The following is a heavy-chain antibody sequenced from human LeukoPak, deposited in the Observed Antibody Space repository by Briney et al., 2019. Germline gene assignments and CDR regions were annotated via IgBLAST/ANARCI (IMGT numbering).Heavy chain of an antibody. Sequence: ASVKVSCKASGGTFSSYAISWVRQAPGQGLEWMGGIIPIFGTANYAQKFQGRVTITTDESTSTAYMELSSLRSEDTVVYYCATSEGVAAAGTKTNAFDIWGQGTMVTVSS. CDR3: ATSEGVAAAGTKTNAFDI. CDR2: IIPIFGTA. D-gene: IGHD6-13*01. V-gene: IGHV1-69*05. CDR1: GGTFSSYA. J-gene: IGHJ3*02.